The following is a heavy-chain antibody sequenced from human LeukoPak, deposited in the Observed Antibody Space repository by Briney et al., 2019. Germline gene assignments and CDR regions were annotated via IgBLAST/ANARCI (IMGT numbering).Heavy chain of an antibody. D-gene: IGHD1-7*01. V-gene: IGHV5-51*01. CDR2: IYPGDSDT. CDR3: ARGEITGTPVYY. J-gene: IGHJ4*02. CDR1: GYRFTNYW. Sequence: PGESLKISCKGSGYRFTNYWIGWVRQMPGRGLECMGIIYPGDSDTRYSPSFQGQVTISADKSINTPYLQWSSLKASDTAMYYCARGEITGTPVYYWGQGTLVTVSS.